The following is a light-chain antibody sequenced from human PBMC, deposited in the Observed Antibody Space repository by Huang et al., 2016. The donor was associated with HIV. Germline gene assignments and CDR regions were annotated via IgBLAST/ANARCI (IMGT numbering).Light chain of an antibody. CDR2: EAS. CDR1: QSISSS. CDR3: HQRSNWFT. V-gene: IGKV3-11*01. Sequence: EIVFTQSPATLSLSPGERAILSCRASQSISSSLAWYQHKPGQAPRLRIYEASNRATGIPARFSGSGSGTDFTLTISSLEPEDFAVYYCHQRSNWFTFGPGTRVDIK. J-gene: IGKJ3*01.